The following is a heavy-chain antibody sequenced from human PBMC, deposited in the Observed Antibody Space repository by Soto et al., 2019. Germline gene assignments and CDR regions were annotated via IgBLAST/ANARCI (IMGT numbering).Heavy chain of an antibody. Sequence: ASVKVSCKASGYSFTSYALHWVRQAPGQRLEWMGWINAGNGDTKYSQKFQGRATITRDTSATTVYMELSSLTSEDTTLYYCARDLESSIDYWGQGTLVTVSS. CDR3: ARDLESSIDY. J-gene: IGHJ4*02. CDR1: GYSFTSYA. V-gene: IGHV1-3*01. D-gene: IGHD6-13*01. CDR2: INAGNGDT.